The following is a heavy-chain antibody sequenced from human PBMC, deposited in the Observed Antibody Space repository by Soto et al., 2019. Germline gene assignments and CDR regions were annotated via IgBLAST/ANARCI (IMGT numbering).Heavy chain of an antibody. V-gene: IGHV4-61*01. CDR1: RGSVSRASHY. CDR3: ARDQYDFRSGSYYYAMEV. D-gene: IGHD3-3*01. CDR2: IYDTGST. Sequence: PGTLSLTCSVSRGSVSRASHYSRWIRQTPGKRLEWIGYIYDTGSTNDSPPLKGRVTMSVDTSRDQVSLRLRSVTRADTAVYYCARDQYDFRSGSYYYAMEVWGQGTKVT. J-gene: IGHJ6*02.